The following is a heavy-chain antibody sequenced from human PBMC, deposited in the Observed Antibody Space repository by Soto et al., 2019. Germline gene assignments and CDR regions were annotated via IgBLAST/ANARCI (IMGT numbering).Heavy chain of an antibody. Sequence: SETLSLTCAVSGGSIRSGGYSWSWIRQPPGKGLEWIGYMYQSGSTYYNPSLKSRVTISVDRSRNPFSLKLCSVPGADTAVYFFARAIMVGHTGWYLDLWGRGTLVTVSS. J-gene: IGHJ2*01. CDR1: GGSIRSGGYS. CDR2: MYQSGST. CDR3: ARAIMVGHTGWYLDL. D-gene: IGHD2-21*01. V-gene: IGHV4-30-2*01.